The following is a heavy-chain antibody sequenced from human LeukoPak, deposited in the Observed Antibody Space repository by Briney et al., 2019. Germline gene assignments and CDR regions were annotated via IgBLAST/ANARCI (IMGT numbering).Heavy chain of an antibody. D-gene: IGHD3-9*01. Sequence: PGESLKISCKGSGYSFTSYWIGWVRQMPGKGLEWTGIIYPGDSETRYSPSFQGQVTISADKSISTAYLQWSSLKASDTAMYYCARRARPYYDILHLDYWGQGTLVTVSS. CDR2: IYPGDSET. CDR3: ARRARPYYDILHLDY. V-gene: IGHV5-51*01. J-gene: IGHJ4*02. CDR1: GYSFTSYW.